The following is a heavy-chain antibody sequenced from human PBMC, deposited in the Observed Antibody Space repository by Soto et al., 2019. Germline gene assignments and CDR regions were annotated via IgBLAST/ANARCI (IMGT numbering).Heavy chain of an antibody. D-gene: IGHD5-12*01. Sequence: QVQLQESGPGLVKPSGTLSLTCAVSSGSITSSNWWSWVRQPPGKGLERIGEVSHTGNTNYIPSLKSRVTISVDKSRNQFSLRLSSVTAADTAAYYCARNRYGGYDFDYWGQGTLLTVSS. J-gene: IGHJ4*02. CDR3: ARNRYGGYDFDY. CDR2: VSHTGNT. V-gene: IGHV4-4*02. CDR1: SGSITSSNW.